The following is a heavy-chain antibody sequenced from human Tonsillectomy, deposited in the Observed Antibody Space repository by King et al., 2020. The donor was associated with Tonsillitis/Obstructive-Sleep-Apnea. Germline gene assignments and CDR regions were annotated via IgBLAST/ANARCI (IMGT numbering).Heavy chain of an antibody. CDR1: GDSVSSNSAA. D-gene: IGHD2-2*01. CDR2: TYYRSKWYN. J-gene: IGHJ4*02. CDR3: ARRVCSSTSCGIDY. V-gene: IGHV6-1*01. Sequence: VQLQQSGPGLVKPSQTLSLTCAISGDSVSSNSAAWNWIRQSPSRGLEWLGRTYYRSKWYNDYAVSVKSQKTINPDTSKNQFSLQLNSVTPEDTAVYYCARRVCSSTSCGIDYWGQGTLVTVSS.